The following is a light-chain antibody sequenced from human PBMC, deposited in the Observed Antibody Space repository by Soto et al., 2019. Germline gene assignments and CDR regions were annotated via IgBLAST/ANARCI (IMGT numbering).Light chain of an antibody. CDR3: QSYDRSLSGWV. CDR1: SSNIGAGYD. CDR2: GNS. Sequence: QSVLTQPPSVSGAPGQRVTISCTGSSSNIGAGYDVHWYQQLPGTAPKLLIYGNSNRPSGVPDRFSGSKSGTSASLAITGLQSEDEADYCCQSYDRSLSGWVFRGGTKLTVL. J-gene: IGLJ3*02. V-gene: IGLV1-40*01.